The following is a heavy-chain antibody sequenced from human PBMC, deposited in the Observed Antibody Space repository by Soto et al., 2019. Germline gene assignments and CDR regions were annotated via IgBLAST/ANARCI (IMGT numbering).Heavy chain of an antibody. Sequence: SLRLSCTASGFTFGDYAMSWVRQAPGKGLEWVGFIRSKAYGGTTEYAAAVKGRFTISRDDSKSIAYLQMNSLKTVDTAVYYCTRDPLVGATPFDYWGQGTLVTVSS. CDR3: TRDPLVGATPFDY. CDR2: IRSKAYGGTT. V-gene: IGHV3-49*04. J-gene: IGHJ4*02. D-gene: IGHD1-26*01. CDR1: GFTFGDYA.